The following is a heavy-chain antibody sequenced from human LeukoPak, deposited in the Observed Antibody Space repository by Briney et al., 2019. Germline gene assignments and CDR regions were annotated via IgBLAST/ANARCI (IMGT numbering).Heavy chain of an antibody. CDR3: AKGTSRDGYNYY. CDR1: GFTFSSYA. CDR2: ISGSGGST. V-gene: IGHV3-23*01. Sequence: GGSLRLSCAASGFTFSSYAMSWVRQAPGKGLEWVSAISGSGGSTYYADSVKGRFTISRDNSKNTLCLQMNSLRAEDTAVYYCAKGTSRDGYNYYWGQGTLVTVSS. J-gene: IGHJ4*02. D-gene: IGHD5-24*01.